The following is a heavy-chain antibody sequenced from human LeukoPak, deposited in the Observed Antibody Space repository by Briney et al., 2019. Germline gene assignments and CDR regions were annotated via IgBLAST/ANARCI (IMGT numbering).Heavy chain of an antibody. CDR2: IYYSGST. CDR3: ARDWRDIVVVPAAISGRGNNWFDP. CDR1: GGSISSSSYY. Sequence: SETLSLTCTVSGGSISSSSYYWGWIRQPPGKGLEWIGSIYYSGSTYYNPSLKSRVTISVDTSKDQFSLKLSSVTAADTAVCYCARDWRDIVVVPAAISGRGNNWFDPWGQGTLVTVSS. J-gene: IGHJ5*02. D-gene: IGHD2-2*02. V-gene: IGHV4-39*07.